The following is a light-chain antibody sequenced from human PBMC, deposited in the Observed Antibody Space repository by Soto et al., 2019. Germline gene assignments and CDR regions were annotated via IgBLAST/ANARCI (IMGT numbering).Light chain of an antibody. CDR2: WAS. CDR3: QQYYSTPLT. Sequence: DIVMTQSPDSLAVSLGERATIKCKSSQSVLYSSNNKNFLAWYQQQPGQPPKLLIYWASTRESGVPDRFSGSGSGTAFTLTTSSLQAEDVAVYYCQQYYSTPLTFGGGTKVEIK. CDR1: QSVLYSSNNKNF. J-gene: IGKJ4*01. V-gene: IGKV4-1*01.